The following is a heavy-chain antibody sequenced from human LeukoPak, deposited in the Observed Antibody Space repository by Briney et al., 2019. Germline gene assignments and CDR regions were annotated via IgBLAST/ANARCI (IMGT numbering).Heavy chain of an antibody. V-gene: IGHV3-9*01. Sequence: GRSLRLSCTASGFSFSSYDMHWVRQAPGKGLEWVSGISWNSGSIGYADSVKGRFTISRDNAKNSLYLQMNSLRAEDTALYYCAKVDYGDTGYFDYWGQGTLVTVSS. J-gene: IGHJ4*02. D-gene: IGHD4-17*01. CDR3: AKVDYGDTGYFDY. CDR1: GFSFSSYD. CDR2: ISWNSGSI.